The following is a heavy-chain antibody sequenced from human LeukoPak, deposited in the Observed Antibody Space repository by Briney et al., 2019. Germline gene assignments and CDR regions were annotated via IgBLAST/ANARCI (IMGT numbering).Heavy chain of an antibody. CDR2: IIPIFGTA. D-gene: IGHD2-15*01. V-gene: IGHV1-69*01. CDR1: GGTFSSYA. Sequence: GASVKVSCKASGGTFSSYAISWVRQAPGQGLEWMGGIIPIFGTANYAQKFQGRVTITADESTSTAYMELSSLRAEDTAVYYCAKDLGDCSGGSCPDYYYYYGMDVWGQGTTVTVSS. CDR3: AKDLGDCSGGSCPDYYYYYGMDV. J-gene: IGHJ6*02.